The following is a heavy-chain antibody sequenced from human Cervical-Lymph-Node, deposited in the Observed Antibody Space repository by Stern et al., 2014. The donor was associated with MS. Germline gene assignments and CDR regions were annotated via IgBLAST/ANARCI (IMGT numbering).Heavy chain of an antibody. CDR2: ISRGGTSV. CDR1: GFTFSDYY. V-gene: IGHV3-11*01. J-gene: IGHJ4*02. CDR3: VRDLCKSRICYPFDY. Sequence: VQLVESGGGLVKAGGSLRLSCAASGFTFSDYYMSWIRQAPGTGLEWVSYISRGGTSVYYAESVEGRFTISRDNAKNSLFLQMNSLRADDTAIYYCVRDLCKSRICYPFDYWGQGTPVTVSS. D-gene: IGHD2-15*01.